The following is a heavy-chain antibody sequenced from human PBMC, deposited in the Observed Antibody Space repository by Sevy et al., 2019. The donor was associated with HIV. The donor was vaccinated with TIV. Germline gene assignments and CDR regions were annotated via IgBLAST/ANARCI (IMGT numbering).Heavy chain of an antibody. Sequence: GGSLRLSCAASGFTVSSNYMSWVRQAPGKGLEWVSVIYSGGSTYYADSVKGRFTISRDNSKNTLYLQMNSLRAEDTAVYYCARVPWAGGNYDFWSGLGYYGMDVWGQGTTVTVSS. J-gene: IGHJ6*02. CDR1: GFTVSSNY. CDR3: ARVPWAGGNYDFWSGLGYYGMDV. D-gene: IGHD3-3*01. V-gene: IGHV3-53*01. CDR2: IYSGGST.